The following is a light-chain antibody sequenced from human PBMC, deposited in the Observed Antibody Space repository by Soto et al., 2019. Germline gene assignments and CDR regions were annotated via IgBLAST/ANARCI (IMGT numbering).Light chain of an antibody. CDR1: QSISSW. V-gene: IGKV1-5*03. J-gene: IGKJ5*01. CDR3: QQYNSYPIT. Sequence: DIQMTQSPSTLSASVGDRVTITCRASQSISSWLAWYQQKPGKAPKLLIYKASSLESGVPSRFSGSGSGTEFTLTIRSLQPDYFATYYCQQYNSYPITFGQGTRLEIK. CDR2: KAS.